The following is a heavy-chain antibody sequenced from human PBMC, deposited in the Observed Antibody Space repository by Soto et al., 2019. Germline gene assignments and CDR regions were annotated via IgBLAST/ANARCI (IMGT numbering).Heavy chain of an antibody. Sequence: PGGSLRLSCAASGFTFSSYSMNWVRQAPGKGLEWVSSISSSSSYIYYADSVKGRFTISRDNAKNSLYLQMNSLRAEDTAVYYCASADSSDNQFDYWGQGTLVTVLL. CDR1: GFTFSSYS. D-gene: IGHD3-22*01. V-gene: IGHV3-21*01. CDR3: ASADSSDNQFDY. J-gene: IGHJ4*02. CDR2: ISSSSSYI.